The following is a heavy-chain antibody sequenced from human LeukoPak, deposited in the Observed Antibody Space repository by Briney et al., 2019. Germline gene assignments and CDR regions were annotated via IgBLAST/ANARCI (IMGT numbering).Heavy chain of an antibody. J-gene: IGHJ4*02. Sequence: GGSLRLSCAASGFTFSSYGMHWVRQAPGKGLEWVSAVSGSGGSTYYADSVKGRFTISRDNSKNTLYLQMNSLRAEDTAVYYCAKDVYGGSGSYYDYWGQGTLVTVSS. V-gene: IGHV3-23*01. CDR2: VSGSGGST. CDR1: GFTFSSYG. D-gene: IGHD3-10*01. CDR3: AKDVYGGSGSYYDY.